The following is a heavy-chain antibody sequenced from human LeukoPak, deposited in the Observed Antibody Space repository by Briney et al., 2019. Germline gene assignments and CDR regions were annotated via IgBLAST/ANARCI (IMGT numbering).Heavy chain of an antibody. CDR2: IKGDGSRI. Sequence: GGSLRLSCAASGFTFSNHWMHWVRQTPGKGLVWVSRIKGDGSRISHADSVKGRFTISRDNAKNTLDLQMNNLRVEDTAVYYCVRGRPHGNDYWGQGTLVTVSS. D-gene: IGHD4-23*01. V-gene: IGHV3-74*01. CDR3: VRGRPHGNDY. CDR1: GFTFSNHW. J-gene: IGHJ4*02.